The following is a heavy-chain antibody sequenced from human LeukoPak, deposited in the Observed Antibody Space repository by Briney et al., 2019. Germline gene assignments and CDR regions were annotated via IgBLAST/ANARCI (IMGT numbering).Heavy chain of an antibody. CDR1: GASVSRNW. J-gene: IGHJ3*02. V-gene: IGHV4-4*02. CDR2: IHHSGGT. D-gene: IGHD6-19*01. CDR3: ARVLYSSGWYDDAFDI. Sequence: SGTLSLTCTVSGASVSRNWWSWVRQPPGKGLEWIGEIHHSGGTNYNPSLKSRVTMSLDNSNNHFSLKLSSVTAADTAVYYCARVLYSSGWYDDAFDIWGQGTMVTVSS.